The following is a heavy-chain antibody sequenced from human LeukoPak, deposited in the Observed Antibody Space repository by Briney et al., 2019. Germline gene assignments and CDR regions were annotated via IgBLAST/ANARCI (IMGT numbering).Heavy chain of an antibody. V-gene: IGHV3-21*01. CDR3: ARGGXRESGGWSGY. Sequence: GGSLRLSCAASGFTFVSYTMNWVRQAPGKGLEWVSSISSSGGIIYYADSVTGRFTISRDNAKNSLYLQMNSLRAEDTAVYYCARGGXRESGGWSGYWGQGTLVTVSS. D-gene: IGHD6-19*01. CDR1: GFTFVSYT. CDR2: ISSSGGII. J-gene: IGHJ4*02.